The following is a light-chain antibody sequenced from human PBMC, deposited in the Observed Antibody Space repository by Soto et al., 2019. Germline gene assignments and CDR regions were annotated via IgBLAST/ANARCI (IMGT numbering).Light chain of an antibody. CDR1: QSISSW. CDR2: DVS. Sequence: DIQMTQYPSTLSASVGDRVTITCRASQSISSWLAWYQQKPGKAPNLLIYDVSSLQSGVPSRFSGSGSGTEFTLTIRRLKSEDFAVYYCLQYNKWWTFGPGPRWIS. CDR3: LQYNKWWT. V-gene: IGKV1-5*01. J-gene: IGKJ1*01.